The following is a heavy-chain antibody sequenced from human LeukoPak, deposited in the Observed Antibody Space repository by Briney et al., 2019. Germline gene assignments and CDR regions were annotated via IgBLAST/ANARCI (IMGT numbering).Heavy chain of an antibody. CDR1: GYTFTSCY. CDR2: INPSGGST. J-gene: IGHJ4*02. CDR3: ARDWDSYGYFDY. V-gene: IGHV1-46*01. D-gene: IGHD5-18*01. Sequence: ASVKVSCKASGYTFTSCYMHWVRQAPGQGLEWMGIINPSGGSTSYAQKFQSRVTMTRDTSTSTVYMELSSLRSEDTAVYYCARDWDSYGYFDYWGQGTLVTVSS.